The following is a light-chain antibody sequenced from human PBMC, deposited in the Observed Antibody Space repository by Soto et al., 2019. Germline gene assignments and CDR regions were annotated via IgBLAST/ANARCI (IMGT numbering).Light chain of an antibody. CDR3: LQDYNLWT. J-gene: IGKJ1*01. CDR1: QGISTY. CDR2: ASS. V-gene: IGKV1-9*01. Sequence: DIQLTQSPSFLSASVGDRVTITCRASQGISTYLAWYQQRPGKAPNLLIYASSTLQRGVPSRFSGSGSGTEFTLTIISLQPEDFATYYCLQDYNLWTFGQGTKLEI.